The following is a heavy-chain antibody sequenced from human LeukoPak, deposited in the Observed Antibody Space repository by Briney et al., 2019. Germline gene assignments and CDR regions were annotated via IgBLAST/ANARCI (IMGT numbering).Heavy chain of an antibody. V-gene: IGHV3-49*04. CDR3: TGGERYRRGYGMAG. J-gene: IGHJ6*02. CDR1: GFTFGDYA. D-gene: IGHD1-26*01. CDR2: IRSKAYGGTT. Sequence: GGSLRLSCTASGFTFGDYAMSWVRQAPGKGLEWVGFIRSKAYGGTTEYAASVKGRFTISRDDSKSIVYLQMNSVKTEDTAVYYCTGGERYRRGYGMAGWGQGTTVTVCS.